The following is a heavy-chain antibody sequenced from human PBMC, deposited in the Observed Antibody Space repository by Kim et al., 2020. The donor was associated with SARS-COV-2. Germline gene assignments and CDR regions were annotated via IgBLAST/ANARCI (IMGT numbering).Heavy chain of an antibody. V-gene: IGHV3-30*18. CDR3: ANAVLRGVNYYYSGMDV. CDR2: ISYDGSNK. Sequence: GGSLRLSCVASEFTFSTYGMFWVRQAPGKGLEWVAIISYDGSNKYYADSVKGRFTISRDNSENTLYLQMNSLRAEDTAVYSCANAVLRGVNYYYSGMDVWGQGTTVTVSS. CDR1: EFTFSTYG. J-gene: IGHJ6*02. D-gene: IGHD3-10*01.